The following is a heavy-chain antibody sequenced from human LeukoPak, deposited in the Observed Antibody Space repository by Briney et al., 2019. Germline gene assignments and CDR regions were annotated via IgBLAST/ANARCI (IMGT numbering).Heavy chain of an antibody. CDR3: ASGWYRDY. V-gene: IGHV4-34*01. CDR1: GGSISSYY. D-gene: IGHD6-13*01. J-gene: IGHJ4*02. CDR2: INHSGST. Sequence: SETLSLTCTVSGGSISSYYWSWIRQPPGKGLEWIGEINHSGSTNYNPSLKSRVTISVDTSKNQFSLKLSSVTAADTAVYYCASGWYRDYWGQGTLVTVSS.